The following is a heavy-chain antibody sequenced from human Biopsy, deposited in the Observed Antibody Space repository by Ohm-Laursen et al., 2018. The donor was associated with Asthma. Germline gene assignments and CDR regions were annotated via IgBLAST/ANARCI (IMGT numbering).Heavy chain of an antibody. D-gene: IGHD4-17*01. V-gene: IGHV4-31*03. Sequence: SDTLSLTCTVSGGSINIGDYYWSWIRQHPVKGLEWIGHIYYSGSTYYNPSLKSRVSISLDTSKNQFSLSLTFVTAADTAVYYCARTTYGHDGFDPWGQGTLVTVSS. CDR3: ARTTYGHDGFDP. CDR1: GGSINIGDYY. CDR2: IYYSGST. J-gene: IGHJ5*02.